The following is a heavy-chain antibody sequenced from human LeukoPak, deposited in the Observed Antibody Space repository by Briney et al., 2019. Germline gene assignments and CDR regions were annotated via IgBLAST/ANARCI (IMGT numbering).Heavy chain of an antibody. Sequence: PSETLSLTCTVSGGSISSYYGSWVRQPPGKGLQLVGYIYYSGTTNYSPSLKSRVTMSVDTSNNQFSLKLSSVTAADTAVYYCARTFSGSYYSYGMDVWGQGTTVTVSS. CDR2: IYYSGTT. CDR1: GGSISSYY. D-gene: IGHD1-26*01. CDR3: ARTFSGSYYSYGMDV. V-gene: IGHV4-59*01. J-gene: IGHJ6*02.